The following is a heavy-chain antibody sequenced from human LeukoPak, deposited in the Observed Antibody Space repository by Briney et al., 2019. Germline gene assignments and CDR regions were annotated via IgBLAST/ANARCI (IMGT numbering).Heavy chain of an antibody. V-gene: IGHV4-59*01. D-gene: IGHD6-6*01. CDR1: GGSISSYY. J-gene: IGHJ3*02. Sequence: SETLSLTCTVSGGSISSYYWSWIRQPPGKGLEWIGYIYYSGSTNYNPSLKSRVTVSVDTSKNQFSLKPSSVTAADTAVYYCARWDEYSSSSDAFDIWGQGTMVTVSS. CDR3: ARWDEYSSSSDAFDI. CDR2: IYYSGST.